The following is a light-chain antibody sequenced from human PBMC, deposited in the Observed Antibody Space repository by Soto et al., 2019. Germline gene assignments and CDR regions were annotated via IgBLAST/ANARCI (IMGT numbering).Light chain of an antibody. Sequence: DIQMTQSPSSLSASVGARVSITCQASEDIRTSLSWFQHQPGRAPKLLIYGASYLETGVPSRFRGSGSGTDFALTISCLQPEDIATYYCQHYNNLPPFTFGPGTIVDVK. CDR3: QHYNNLPPFT. CDR1: EDIRTS. CDR2: GAS. J-gene: IGKJ3*01. V-gene: IGKV1-33*01.